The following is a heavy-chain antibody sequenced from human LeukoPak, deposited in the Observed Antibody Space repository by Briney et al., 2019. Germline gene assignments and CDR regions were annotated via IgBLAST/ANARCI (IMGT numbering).Heavy chain of an antibody. Sequence: GGSLRLSCAASGFTFSSYSMNWVRPAPGKGLEWISYISFSSTTIYYAGSVQGRFTISRDNAKNSLYLQMNSLRAEDTAVYYCARASYDNSGYYSGAGARADYWGQGTLVTVSS. CDR3: ARASYDNSGYYSGAGARADY. J-gene: IGHJ4*02. V-gene: IGHV3-48*01. D-gene: IGHD3-22*01. CDR1: GFTFSSYS. CDR2: ISFSSTTI.